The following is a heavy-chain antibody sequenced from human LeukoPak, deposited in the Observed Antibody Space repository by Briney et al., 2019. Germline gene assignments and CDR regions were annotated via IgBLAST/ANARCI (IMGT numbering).Heavy chain of an antibody. CDR3: ARHSSGWLFDY. D-gene: IGHD6-19*01. V-gene: IGHV4-39*01. J-gene: IGHJ4*02. CDR2: IYYSGST. CDR1: GCSISSSSYY. Sequence: PSETLSLTCTVSGCSISSSSYYWGWIRQAPGKGLEWIVSIYYSGSTYDNPSLKSRVTISVKPSKNQFSLKLSSVTAADTAVFYCARHSSGWLFDYWGQGTLVTVSS.